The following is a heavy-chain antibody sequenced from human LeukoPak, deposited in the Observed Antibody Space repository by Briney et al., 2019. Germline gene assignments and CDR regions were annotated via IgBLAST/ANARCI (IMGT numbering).Heavy chain of an antibody. CDR1: GYSFTDYY. D-gene: IGHD2-15*01. V-gene: IGHV1-2*02. CDR2: INPKSGAT. Sequence: ASVKVSCKASGYSFTDYYIHWVRQAPGQGFEWMGWINPKSGATDYSQKFQGRVTLTRDTSIAAACMELSNLRSDDTAVYHCVRAGPAAPLDYWGQGTLVTVSP. CDR3: VRAGPAAPLDY. J-gene: IGHJ4*02.